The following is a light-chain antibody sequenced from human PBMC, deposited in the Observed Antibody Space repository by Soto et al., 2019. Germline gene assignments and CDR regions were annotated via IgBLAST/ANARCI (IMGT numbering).Light chain of an antibody. CDR3: SSYAGSNNYV. V-gene: IGLV2-8*01. CDR1: NSDVGGYNY. CDR2: EVT. Sequence: QSALTQPPSASGSPGQSVTISCTGTNSDVGGYNYVSWYQQYPGKAPKLLIYEVTKRPSGVPDRFSGSKSGNTAYLTVSGLQAEDEADYYCSSYAGSNNYVFGTGTKLTVL. J-gene: IGLJ1*01.